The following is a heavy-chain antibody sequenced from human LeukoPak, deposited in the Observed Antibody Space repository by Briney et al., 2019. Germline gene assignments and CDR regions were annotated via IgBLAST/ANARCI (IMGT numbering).Heavy chain of an antibody. Sequence: SETLSLTCAVYGGSFSGYYWSWIRQPPGKGLEWIGEINHSGSTNYNPSLKSRVTISVDTSKNQFSLKLSSVTAADTAVYYCARGYYGSGSVEYFDYWGQGTLVTVPS. CDR1: GGSFSGYY. V-gene: IGHV4-34*01. CDR2: INHSGST. D-gene: IGHD3-10*01. CDR3: ARGYYGSGSVEYFDY. J-gene: IGHJ4*02.